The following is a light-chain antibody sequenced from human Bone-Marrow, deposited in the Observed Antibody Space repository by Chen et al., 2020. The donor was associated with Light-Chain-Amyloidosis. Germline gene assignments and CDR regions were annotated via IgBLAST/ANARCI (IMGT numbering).Light chain of an antibody. Sequence: QSVLTQPPSVSAAPGQKVTISRSGSTSNIGNNFVSWYQQFPGTAPKLLIYDNNRRPSGIPDRFSGSKSGTSATLGITGLQTGDEADYYCGTWDIRLGTVMFGGGTKLTVL. CDR3: GTWDIRLGTVM. V-gene: IGLV1-51*01. J-gene: IGLJ3*02. CDR1: TSNIGNNF. CDR2: DNN.